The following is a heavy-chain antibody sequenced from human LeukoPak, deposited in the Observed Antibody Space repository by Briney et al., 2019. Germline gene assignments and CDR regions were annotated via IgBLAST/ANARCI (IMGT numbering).Heavy chain of an antibody. Sequence: GGSLRLSCVASGFILSTSEMNWVRQAPGKGLEWVSSISSSSSYIYYADSVKGRFTISRDNAKNSLYLQMNSLRAEDTAVYYCARGLGLWLGDYDYWGQGTLVTVSS. CDR1: GFILSTSE. CDR2: ISSSSSYI. J-gene: IGHJ4*02. CDR3: ARGLGLWLGDYDY. V-gene: IGHV3-21*01. D-gene: IGHD3-10*01.